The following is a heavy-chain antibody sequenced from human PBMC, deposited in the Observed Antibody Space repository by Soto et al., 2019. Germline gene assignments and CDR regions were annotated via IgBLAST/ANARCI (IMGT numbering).Heavy chain of an antibody. V-gene: IGHV4-59*01. Sequence: PSETLSLTWTVSGGSISSYYWSWIRQPPGKGLEWIGYIYYSGSTNYNPSLKSRVTISVDTSKNQFSLKLSSVTAADTAVYYCARHYSSSLKWFDPWGQGTLVTVSS. CDR1: GGSISSYY. CDR3: ARHYSSSLKWFDP. CDR2: IYYSGST. J-gene: IGHJ5*02. D-gene: IGHD6-13*01.